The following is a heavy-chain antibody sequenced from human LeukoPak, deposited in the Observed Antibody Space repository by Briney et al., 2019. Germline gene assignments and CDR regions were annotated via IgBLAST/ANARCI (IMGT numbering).Heavy chain of an antibody. CDR2: ISSSSSYI. V-gene: IGHV3-21*01. CDR1: GFTFSSYS. CDR3: ARSRGYSGSCFDY. Sequence: PGGSLRLSCAASGFTFSSYSMNWVRQAPGKGLEWVSSISSSSSYIYYADSVKGRFTISRDNAKNSLYLQMNSLRAEDTAVYYCARSRGYSGSCFDYWGQGTLVTVSS. D-gene: IGHD5-12*01. J-gene: IGHJ4*02.